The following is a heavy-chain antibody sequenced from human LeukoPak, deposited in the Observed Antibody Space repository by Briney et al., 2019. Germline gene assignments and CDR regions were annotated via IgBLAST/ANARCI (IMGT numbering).Heavy chain of an antibody. D-gene: IGHD3-10*01. V-gene: IGHV3-7*01. CDR3: GRDLYYGSGSYYDWFDP. J-gene: IGHJ5*02. Sequence: GGSLRLSCAASGFTFSSYGMHWVRQAPGKGLEWVANIRQDGSVQNYVDSVKGRFTISRDNPKNSVYLQMSSLRAEDTAVYYCGRDLYYGSGSYYDWFDPWAREPWSPSPQ. CDR2: IRQDGSVQ. CDR1: GFTFSSYG.